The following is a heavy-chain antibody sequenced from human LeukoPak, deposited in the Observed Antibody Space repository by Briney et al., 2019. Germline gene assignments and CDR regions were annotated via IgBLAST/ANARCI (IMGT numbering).Heavy chain of an antibody. J-gene: IGHJ4*02. CDR2: ISGSGGST. V-gene: IGHV3-23*01. CDR1: GFTFSSYA. D-gene: IGHD6-13*01. CDR3: AKVAGRSSPDGGYFDY. Sequence: TGGSLRLSCAASGFTFSSYAMSWVRQAPGKGLEWVSAISGSGGSTYYADSVKGRFAISRDNSKNTLYLQMNSLRAEDTAVYYWAKVAGRSSPDGGYFDYWGQGTLVTVSS.